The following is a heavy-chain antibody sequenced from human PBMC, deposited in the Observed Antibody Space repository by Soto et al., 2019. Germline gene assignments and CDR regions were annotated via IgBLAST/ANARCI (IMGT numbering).Heavy chain of an antibody. V-gene: IGHV3-73*01. CDR1: GFTFSGSA. D-gene: IGHD3-22*01. Sequence: GGSLRLSCAASGFTFSGSAVHWVRQASGKGLEWVGRIRSKANNYATAYAASVKGRFTISRDDSKSIAYLQMNSMKTEDTAVYYCTRDPYYYDSSGYYYPKFDSWGQGTLVTVFS. J-gene: IGHJ4*02. CDR2: IRSKANNYAT. CDR3: TRDPYYYDSSGYYYPKFDS.